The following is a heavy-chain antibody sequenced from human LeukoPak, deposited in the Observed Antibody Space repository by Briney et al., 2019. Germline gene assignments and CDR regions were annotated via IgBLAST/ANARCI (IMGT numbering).Heavy chain of an antibody. D-gene: IGHD5-12*01. CDR1: GYTFINYG. CDR2: ISGYNGNT. J-gene: IGHJ2*01. Sequence: GASVKVSCKASGYTFINYGFSWVRQAPGQGLEWMGWISGYNGNTNYLQRFQGRVTMTTDTSTNTVYMELRSFRSDDTAVYYCARLSTNSRVGGYDPQWYFDLWGRGTLVTVSS. CDR3: ARLSTNSRVGGYDPQWYFDL. V-gene: IGHV1-18*04.